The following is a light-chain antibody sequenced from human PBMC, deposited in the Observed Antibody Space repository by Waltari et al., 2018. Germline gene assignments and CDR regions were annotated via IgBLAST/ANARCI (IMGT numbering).Light chain of an antibody. J-gene: IGLJ2*01. CDR3: CSYAGSSTLV. V-gene: IGLV2-23*01. Sequence: QSALTQPASVSGSPGQSITISCTGTSSDVGSYNLVSWYQQHPGKAPKLMTYEGSKWPSGVSNRFSGSKSGNTASLTISGLQAEDEADYYCCSYAGSSTLVFGGGTKLTVL. CDR2: EGS. CDR1: SSDVGSYNL.